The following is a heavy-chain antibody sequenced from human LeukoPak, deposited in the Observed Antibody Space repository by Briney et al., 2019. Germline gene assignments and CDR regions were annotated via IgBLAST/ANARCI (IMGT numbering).Heavy chain of an antibody. J-gene: IGHJ4*02. CDR2: IYYTGIT. V-gene: IGHV4-61*01. D-gene: IGHD2-21*02. CDR3: ATSQCGSDCYLAGDY. CDR1: GGSVNSGSYY. Sequence: SETLSLTCAVSGGSVNSGSYYWSWIRQHPGKGLEWIGYIYYTGITNYNPSLKSRVTISVDTSKNQFSLNLNSVTAADTAVYYCATSQCGSDCYLAGDYWGQGTLVTVSS.